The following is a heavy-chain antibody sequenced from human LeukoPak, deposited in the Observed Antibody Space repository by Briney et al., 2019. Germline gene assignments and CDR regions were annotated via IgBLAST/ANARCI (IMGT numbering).Heavy chain of an antibody. CDR3: ATGEYSYGYDTYFDY. Sequence: ASVKVSCKVSGYTLTELSMHWVRQAPGKGLEWMGGFDPEDGETIYAQKFQGRVTMTEDTSTDTAYMELSSLRSEDTAVYYCATGEYSYGYDTYFDYWGRGTLVTVSS. CDR2: FDPEDGET. CDR1: GYTLTELS. D-gene: IGHD5-18*01. J-gene: IGHJ4*02. V-gene: IGHV1-24*01.